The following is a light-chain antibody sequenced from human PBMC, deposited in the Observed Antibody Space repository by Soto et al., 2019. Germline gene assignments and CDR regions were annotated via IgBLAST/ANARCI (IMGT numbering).Light chain of an antibody. CDR2: GNH. J-gene: IGLJ2*01. CDR1: SSNIGAGYD. Sequence: SVLTQPPSVSGAPGQRVTISCTGSSSNIGAGYDVHWYQQLPGTAPKLLIYGNHNRPSGVPDRFSGSKSGTSASLAITGLQAEDEADYYCQSYDSSLSGGLFGGGTKLTVL. CDR3: QSYDSSLSGGL. V-gene: IGLV1-40*01.